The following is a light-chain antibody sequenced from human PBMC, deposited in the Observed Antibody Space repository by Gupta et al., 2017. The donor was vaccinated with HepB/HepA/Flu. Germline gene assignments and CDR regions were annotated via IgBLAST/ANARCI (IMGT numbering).Light chain of an antibody. CDR2: DAS. CDR1: QSVGSY. CDR3: QQRSPSWT. J-gene: IGKJ1*01. Sequence: EVLLTQSPATLSLSPGERATLSCRASQSVGSYLAWYQQSPGRAPRLLFYDASKRAVGIPARFSGSGDEKDFTLTSSRREHEDFAVYYWQQRSPSWTFGQGTKVEIK. V-gene: IGKV3-11*01.